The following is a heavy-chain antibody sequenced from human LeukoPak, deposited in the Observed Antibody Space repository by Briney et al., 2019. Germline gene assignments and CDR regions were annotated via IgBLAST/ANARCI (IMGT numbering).Heavy chain of an antibody. CDR2: ISWNSGSI. CDR3: AKDLVYDSSGSLDY. D-gene: IGHD3-22*01. J-gene: IGHJ4*02. CDR1: GFTFDDYA. V-gene: IGHV3-9*01. Sequence: GGSLRLSCAASGFTFDDYAMHWVRHAPGKGLEWVSGISWNSGSIAYADSVKGRFTISRDNAKNSLYLQMNSLRAEDTALYYCAKDLVYDSSGSLDYRGQGTLVTVSS.